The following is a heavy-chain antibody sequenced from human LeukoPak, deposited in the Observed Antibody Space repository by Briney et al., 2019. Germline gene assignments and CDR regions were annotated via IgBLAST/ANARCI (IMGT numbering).Heavy chain of an antibody. D-gene: IGHD2-15*01. CDR1: GFSFSNYA. J-gene: IGHJ4*02. Sequence: GGSLRLSCEASGFSFSNYAMHWVRQAPGKGLEWVAVIWNSGRNKYYADSVKGRFTISRDSSKDTMYLQMNNLRAEDTSVYYCASDLSGGSLNYWGQGTLVTVAS. V-gene: IGHV3-33*01. CDR3: ASDLSGGSLNY. CDR2: IWNSGRNK.